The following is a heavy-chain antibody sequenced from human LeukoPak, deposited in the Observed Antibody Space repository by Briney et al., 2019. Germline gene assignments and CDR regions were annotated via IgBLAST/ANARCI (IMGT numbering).Heavy chain of an antibody. CDR3: AREYSSSSGRRAFDI. J-gene: IGHJ3*02. Sequence: SETLSLTCAVYCGSFSGYYWSWIRQPPGKGLEWIGYIYYSGSTNYNPSLKSRLTISIDTSENQFSLKLSSVTAADTAVYYCAREYSSSSGRRAFDIWGQGTMVTVSS. V-gene: IGHV4-59*08. CDR1: CGSFSGYY. CDR2: IYYSGST. D-gene: IGHD6-6*01.